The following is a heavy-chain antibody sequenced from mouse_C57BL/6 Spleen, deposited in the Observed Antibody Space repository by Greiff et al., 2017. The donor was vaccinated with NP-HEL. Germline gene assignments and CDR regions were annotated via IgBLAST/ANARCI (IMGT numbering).Heavy chain of an antibody. D-gene: IGHD1-1*01. CDR2: IDPEDGDT. Sequence: EVKLVESGAELVRPGASVKLSCTASGFNITDYYTHWAKQTPEHGLEWIGRIDPEDGDTEYAPKFQGKATMTADTSSNTAYLQLSSLTSEDTAVYYCTHYYGSSPYYAMDYWGQGTSVTVSS. CDR3: THYYGSSPYYAMDY. V-gene: IGHV14-1*01. CDR1: GFNITDYY. J-gene: IGHJ4*01.